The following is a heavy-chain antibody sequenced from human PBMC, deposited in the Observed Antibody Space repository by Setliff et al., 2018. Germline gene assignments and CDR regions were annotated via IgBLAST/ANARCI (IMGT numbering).Heavy chain of an antibody. D-gene: IGHD2-15*01. Sequence: GGSLRLSCAASGFTFSSYAMSWVRQAPGKGLEWVAGIHSGDSRTCYADSVKGRFTISRDNSKNTLYLQMNSLRAEDTAVYYCAKRGVCTGGSCYESYWGQGTLVTVSS. CDR1: GFTFSSYA. CDR2: IHSGDSRT. J-gene: IGHJ4*02. CDR3: AKRGVCTGGSCYESY. V-gene: IGHV3-23*03.